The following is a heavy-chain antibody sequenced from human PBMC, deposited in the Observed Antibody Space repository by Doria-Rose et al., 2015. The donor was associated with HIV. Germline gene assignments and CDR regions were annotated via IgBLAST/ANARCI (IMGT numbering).Heavy chain of an antibody. CDR3: ARIKSSRWYHKYYFDF. D-gene: IGHD6-13*01. V-gene: IGHV2-26*01. CDR2: SFSDDER. CDR1: GVSLSSPGMG. Sequence: QVTLKESGPVLVKPTETLTLTCTVSGVSLSSPGMGVGWIRQPPGKALEWLANSFSDDERSYKTSLKSRLTISRGTSKSQVVLTMTDMDPVDTATHYCARIKSSRWYHKYYFDFWGQGTLVIVSA. J-gene: IGHJ4*02.